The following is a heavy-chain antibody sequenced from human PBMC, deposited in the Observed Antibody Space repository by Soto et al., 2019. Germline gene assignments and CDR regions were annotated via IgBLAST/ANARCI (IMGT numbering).Heavy chain of an antibody. J-gene: IGHJ4*02. CDR2: IAYDGSNK. CDR1: GFTFSSYG. CDR3: ANDQHNSASGSYSDY. D-gene: IGHD3-10*01. Sequence: HPGGSLRLSCAASGFTFSSYGMHWVRQAPGKGLQWVSVIAYDGSNKYYADSVKGRFTISRDNTKNTLYLQMNSLRAEDTALYYYANDQHNSASGSYSDYWGQGPLVTVSS. V-gene: IGHV3-30*18.